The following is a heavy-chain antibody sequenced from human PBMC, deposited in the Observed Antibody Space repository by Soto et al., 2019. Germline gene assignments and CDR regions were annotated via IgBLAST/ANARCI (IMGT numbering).Heavy chain of an antibody. Sequence: SETLSLTCTVSGGSISTSYWSWIRQPTGRGLEWIGRIHATGNTKYSPSLKSRVTMSVDTSKNQFSLKMTSVTAADTAVYYCARAEXGSSLGGWKDNYYGMGVWGQGTTVTVSS. CDR1: GGSISTSY. D-gene: IGHD1-1*01. J-gene: IGHJ6*02. V-gene: IGHV4-4*07. CDR3: ARAEXGSSLGGWKDNYYGMGV. CDR2: IHATGNT.